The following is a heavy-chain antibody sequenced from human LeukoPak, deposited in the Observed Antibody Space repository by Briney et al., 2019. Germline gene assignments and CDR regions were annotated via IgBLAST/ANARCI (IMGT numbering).Heavy chain of an antibody. J-gene: IGHJ3*02. Sequence: GGSLRLSCAASGFTFDDYGMSWVRQAPGKGLEWVSGINWNGGSTAYADSVKGRFTISRDNAKNTLYLQMNSLRAEDTALYYCAKDIRTYGDYSAFDIWGQGTMVTVSS. CDR3: AKDIRTYGDYSAFDI. CDR2: INWNGGST. CDR1: GFTFDDYG. D-gene: IGHD4-17*01. V-gene: IGHV3-20*04.